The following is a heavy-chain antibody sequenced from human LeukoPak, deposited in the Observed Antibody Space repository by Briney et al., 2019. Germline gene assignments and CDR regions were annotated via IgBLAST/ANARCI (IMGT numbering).Heavy chain of an antibody. V-gene: IGHV5-51*01. CDR3: ARQNDFRLDY. CDR1: RYTFSSYW. D-gene: IGHD3-3*01. J-gene: IGHJ4*02. Sequence: GESLKISCKGSRYTFSSYWIGWVRQMPGKGLEWMGIIYPGDSDTRYSPSLQGQVTISVDTSIGTAYLQWSSLKASDTAIYYCARQNDFRLDYWGQGTLVTVSS. CDR2: IYPGDSDT.